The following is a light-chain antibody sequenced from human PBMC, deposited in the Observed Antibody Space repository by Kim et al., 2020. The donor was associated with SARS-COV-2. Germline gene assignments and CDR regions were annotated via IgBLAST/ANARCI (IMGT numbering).Light chain of an antibody. CDR3: SSYAGSNNLV. CDR1: SGDVGGYNY. V-gene: IGLV2-8*01. Sequence: GQSVTIACTGTSGDVGGYNYVSWYQQHPGKAPKLMIFAVRKRPSGVPDRFSGSKSGNTASLTVSGLQAEDEADYYCSSYAGSNNLVFGTGTKVTVL. CDR2: AVR. J-gene: IGLJ1*01.